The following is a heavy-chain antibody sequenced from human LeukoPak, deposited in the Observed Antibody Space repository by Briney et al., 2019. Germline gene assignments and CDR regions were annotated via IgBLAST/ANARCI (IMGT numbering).Heavy chain of an antibody. Sequence: SSETLSLTCTVSGGSISSSSYYWGWIRQPPGEGLEWIGEINHGGSTKYNPSLKSRVTISVDTSRNQFSLKLSSVTAADTAVYYCARGGVDWGQGTLVTVSS. CDR2: INHGGST. CDR3: ARGGVD. CDR1: GGSISSSSYY. D-gene: IGHD3-10*01. J-gene: IGHJ4*02. V-gene: IGHV4-39*07.